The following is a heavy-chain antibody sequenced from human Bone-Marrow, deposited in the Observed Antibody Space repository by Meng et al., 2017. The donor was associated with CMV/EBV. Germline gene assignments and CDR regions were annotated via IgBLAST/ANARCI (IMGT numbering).Heavy chain of an antibody. Sequence: QVQLVQSGAEVKKPGASVKVSFKASGYTFTGYYMHWVRQAPGQGLEWMGCINPNSGDTNYAQKFQGRVTMTRDTSISTAYMELSRLRSDDTAVYYCTRDAHLTTVTPNWFDPWGQGTLVTVSS. D-gene: IGHD4-17*01. J-gene: IGHJ5*02. CDR1: GYTFTGYY. V-gene: IGHV1-2*02. CDR3: TRDAHLTTVTPNWFDP. CDR2: INPNSGDT.